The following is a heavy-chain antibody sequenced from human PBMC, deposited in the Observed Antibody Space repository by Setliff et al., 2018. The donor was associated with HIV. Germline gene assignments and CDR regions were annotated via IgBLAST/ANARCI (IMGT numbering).Heavy chain of an antibody. CDR1: GGSFSGYY. J-gene: IGHJ4*02. D-gene: IGHD3-22*01. CDR3: ARLTPTYYYDSSAYYHPA. V-gene: IGHV4-34*01. Sequence: SETLSLTCAVYGGSFSGYYWSWIRQPPGKGLEWIGEINHSGSTNYNPSLKSRVTISVDTSKNQFSLKLSSVTAAATAVFYCARLTPTYYYDSSAYYHPAWGQGTLVTVSS. CDR2: INHSGST.